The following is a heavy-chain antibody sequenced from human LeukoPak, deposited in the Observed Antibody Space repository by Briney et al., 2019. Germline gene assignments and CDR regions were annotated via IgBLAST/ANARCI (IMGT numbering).Heavy chain of an antibody. CDR3: AKESFIPYRYHSSGYIDY. V-gene: IGHV3-23*01. D-gene: IGHD3-22*01. CDR1: GGTFSSYA. Sequence: ASVKVSCKASGGTFSSYAISWVRQAPGKGLEWVSGISGSGGSTYYADSVKGRFTISRDNSKNTLYLQMNSLRAEDTAVYYCAKESFIPYRYHSSGYIDYWGQGTLVTVSS. CDR2: ISGSGGST. J-gene: IGHJ4*02.